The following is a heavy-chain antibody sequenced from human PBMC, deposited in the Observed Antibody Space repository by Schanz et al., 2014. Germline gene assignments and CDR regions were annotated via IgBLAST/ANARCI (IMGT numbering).Heavy chain of an antibody. Sequence: QVQLQESGPGLVKPSETLSLTCTVSGGSMSNYYWNWIRQPPGKGLEWIGYVYYSGSTDYNPSLKSRVPFSLDTSNNQSSLSLTSVTAADTAVYYCARSSPSRQKIDYWGQGALVTVSS. CDR3: ARSSPSRQKIDY. CDR2: VYYSGST. V-gene: IGHV4-59*08. CDR1: GGSMSNYY. J-gene: IGHJ4*02.